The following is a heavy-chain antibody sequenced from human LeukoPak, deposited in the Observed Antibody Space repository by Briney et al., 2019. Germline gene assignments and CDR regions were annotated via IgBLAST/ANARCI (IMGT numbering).Heavy chain of an antibody. CDR1: GFTFHDYA. J-gene: IGHJ4*02. CDR2: ISWHSGSI. D-gene: IGHD3-22*01. CDR3: AKDTWDSSGYLSL. Sequence: PGGSLRLSCAASGFTFHDYAMHWVRQAPGKGLEWVSGISWHSGSIGYADSVKGRFTISRDNAKNSLYLQMNSLRAEDTALYYCAKDTWDSSGYLSLWGQGPLVTVSS. V-gene: IGHV3-9*01.